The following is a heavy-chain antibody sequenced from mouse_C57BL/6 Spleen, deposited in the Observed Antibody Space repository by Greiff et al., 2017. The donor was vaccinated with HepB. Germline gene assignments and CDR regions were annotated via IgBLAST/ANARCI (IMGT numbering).Heavy chain of an antibody. J-gene: IGHJ1*03. CDR3: ARSDLYWYFDV. Sequence: VQLQQSGAELVKPGASVKLSCKASGYTFTSYWMHWVKQRPGQGLEWIGMIHPNSGSTNYNEKFKSKATLTVDKSSSTAYMQLSSLTSEDSAVYYCARSDLYWYFDVWGTGTTVTVSS. CDR2: IHPNSGST. V-gene: IGHV1-64*01. CDR1: GYTFTSYW.